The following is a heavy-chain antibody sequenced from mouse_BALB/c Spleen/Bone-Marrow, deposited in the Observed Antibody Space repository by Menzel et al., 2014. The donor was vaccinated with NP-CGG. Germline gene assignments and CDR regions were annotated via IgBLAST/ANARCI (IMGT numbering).Heavy chain of an antibody. J-gene: IGHJ3*01. Sequence: EVKLVESGGGLVRPGGSLKLSCAASGFDFSSYWMSWVRQAPGKGLEWIGEIILDSSTINYTPSLKDKFIIYRDTTKNTLYLQMSKVRSEGTALYYGARPPIYYDSAWFAYWGQETLVPVSA. V-gene: IGHV4-1*02. CDR1: GFDFSSYW. CDR2: IILDSSTI. CDR3: ARPPIYYDSAWFAY. D-gene: IGHD2-4*01.